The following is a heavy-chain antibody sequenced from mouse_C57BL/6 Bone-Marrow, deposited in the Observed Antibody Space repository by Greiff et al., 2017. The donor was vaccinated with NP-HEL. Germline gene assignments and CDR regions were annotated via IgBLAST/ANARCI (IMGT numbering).Heavy chain of an antibody. CDR3: ARDWFAY. Sequence: EVQLQQSGPELVKPGASVKISCKASGYTFTDYYMNWVSQSHGKSLEWIGDINPNNGVTSYNQKLKGKATLTVDKSSSTAYMELRSLTSEDSAVYYCARDWFAYWGQGTLVTVSA. CDR1: GYTFTDYY. V-gene: IGHV1-26*01. J-gene: IGHJ3*01. CDR2: INPNNGVT.